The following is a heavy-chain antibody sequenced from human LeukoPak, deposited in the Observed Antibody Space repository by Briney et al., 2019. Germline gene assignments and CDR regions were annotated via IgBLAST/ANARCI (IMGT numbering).Heavy chain of an antibody. Sequence: SETLSLTCTVSGGSISSSIYYWGWIRQPPGKGLEWIGSIYYSGSTYYNPSLKSRVTISVDTSKNQFSLKLSSETAADTAVYYCARDPSSSGYHYAFDIWGQGTMVTVSS. D-gene: IGHD3-22*01. CDR3: ARDPSSSGYHYAFDI. CDR1: GGSISSSIYY. CDR2: IYYSGST. J-gene: IGHJ3*02. V-gene: IGHV4-39*07.